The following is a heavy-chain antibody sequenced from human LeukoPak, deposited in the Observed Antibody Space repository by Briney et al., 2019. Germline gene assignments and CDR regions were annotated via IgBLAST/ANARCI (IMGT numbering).Heavy chain of an antibody. CDR1: GFTFSSYG. CDR2: IWYDGSNK. CDR3: ARDSRATLYGGMDV. D-gene: IGHD3-16*01. Sequence: GGSLRLSCAASGFTFSSYGMHWVRQAPGKGLEWVAVIWYDGSNKYYADSVKGRFTISRDNSKNTLYLQMNGLRAEDTAVYYCARDSRATLYGGMDVWGQGTTVTVSS. J-gene: IGHJ6*02. V-gene: IGHV3-33*01.